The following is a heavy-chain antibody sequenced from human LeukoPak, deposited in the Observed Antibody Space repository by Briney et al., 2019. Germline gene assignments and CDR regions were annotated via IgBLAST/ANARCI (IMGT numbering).Heavy chain of an antibody. CDR3: TRPYSSSWYYWFDP. Sequence: GGSLRLSCTASGFTFGDYAMSWFRQAPGKGLEWVGFIRSKAYGGTTEYAASVKGRFTISRDDSKSIAYLQMNSLKTEDTAVCYCTRPYSSSWYYWFDPWGQGTLVTVSS. D-gene: IGHD6-13*01. V-gene: IGHV3-49*03. J-gene: IGHJ5*02. CDR2: IRSKAYGGTT. CDR1: GFTFGDYA.